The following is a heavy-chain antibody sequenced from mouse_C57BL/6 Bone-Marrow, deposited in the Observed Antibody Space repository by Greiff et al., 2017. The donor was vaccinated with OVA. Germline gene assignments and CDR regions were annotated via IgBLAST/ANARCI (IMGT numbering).Heavy chain of an antibody. CDR1: GYTFTSYW. CDR3: ARTPS. J-gene: IGHJ3*01. CDR2: IDPSDSYT. V-gene: IGHV1-59*01. Sequence: QVQLKQPGAELVRPGTSVKLSCKASGYTFTSYWMHWVKQRPGQGLEWIGVIDPSDSYTNYNQKFKGKATLTVDTSSSTAYMQLSSLTSEDSAVYYCARTPSWGQGTLVTVSA.